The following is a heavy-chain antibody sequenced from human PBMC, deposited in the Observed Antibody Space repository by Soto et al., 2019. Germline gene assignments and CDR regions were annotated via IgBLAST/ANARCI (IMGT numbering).Heavy chain of an antibody. Sequence: GSLRLSCAASGFTFSSYAMSWVRQAPGKGLEWVSAISGRGGSTYYADSVKGRFTISRDNSKNTLSLQMNSLRAEDTAVYYCAKAGYCSSASCSDYGMDVWGQGTTVTVSS. D-gene: IGHD2-2*01. CDR1: GFTFSSYA. V-gene: IGHV3-23*01. CDR2: ISGRGGST. J-gene: IGHJ6*02. CDR3: AKAGYCSSASCSDYGMDV.